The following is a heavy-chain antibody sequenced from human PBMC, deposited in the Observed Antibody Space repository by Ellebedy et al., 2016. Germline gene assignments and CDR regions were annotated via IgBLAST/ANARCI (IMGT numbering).Heavy chain of an antibody. CDR2: MSYSGNT. CDR3: GRSQGSDYTHAFDV. J-gene: IGHJ3*01. Sequence: SETLSLTCTVSGRSISSYYWNWIRQPPGKGLEWIGSMSYSGNTNYNPSLRSRVTMSLDTAKNQFSLKLNSVTAADTALYYCGRSQGSDYTHAFDVWGQGTLVTVSS. D-gene: IGHD4/OR15-4a*01. V-gene: IGHV4-59*01. CDR1: GRSISSYY.